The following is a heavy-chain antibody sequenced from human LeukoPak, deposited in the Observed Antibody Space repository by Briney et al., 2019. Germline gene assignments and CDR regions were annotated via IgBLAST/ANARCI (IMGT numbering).Heavy chain of an antibody. D-gene: IGHD3-3*01. CDR1: GGSISSKY. CDR2: VSNSETT. CDR3: ARVREGGYYFDY. V-gene: IGHV4-59*08. Sequence: SETLSLTCTVSGGSISSKYWSWIRQPPGKGLEWIGYVSNSETTNYNPSHKSRVAISIDTSKNQVSPRLSSVTAADTAVYYCARVREGGYYFDYWGQGTLVTVSS. J-gene: IGHJ4*02.